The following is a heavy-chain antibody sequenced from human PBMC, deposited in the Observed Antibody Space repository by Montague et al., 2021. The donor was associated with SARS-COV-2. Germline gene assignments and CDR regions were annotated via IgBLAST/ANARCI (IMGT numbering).Heavy chain of an antibody. CDR2: SGIT. V-gene: IGHV4-59*01. CDR3: ARDFDY. J-gene: IGHJ4*02. Sequence: SGITNYNPSLKSRVTLSVDTPKNQFSLKLSSVTAAYTAVYYCARDFDYWGQGTLVTVSS.